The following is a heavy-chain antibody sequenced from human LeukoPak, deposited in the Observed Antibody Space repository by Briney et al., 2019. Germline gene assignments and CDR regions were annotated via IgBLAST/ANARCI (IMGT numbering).Heavy chain of an antibody. CDR1: GYTFTGYY. Sequence: ASVKVSCKASGYTFTGYYMHWVRQAPGQGLEWMGRINPNSGGTNYAQKFQGRVTMTRDTSISTAYMELSSLRSEDTAVYYCARPLRGGGGSFDYWGQGTLVTVSS. D-gene: IGHD1-26*01. CDR2: INPNSGGT. V-gene: IGHV1-2*06. CDR3: ARPLRGGGGSFDY. J-gene: IGHJ4*02.